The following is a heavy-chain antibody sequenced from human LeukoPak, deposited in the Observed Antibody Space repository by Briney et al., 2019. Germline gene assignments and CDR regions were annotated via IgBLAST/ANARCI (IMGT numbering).Heavy chain of an antibody. Sequence: GRSLRPSCAASGFTFSSYGMHWVRQAPGKGLEWVAVIWYDGSNKYYADSVKGRFTISRDNSRNTLYLQMNSLRAEDTAVYYCARVYSPYYGMDVWGQGTTVTVSS. CDR2: IWYDGSNK. V-gene: IGHV3-33*01. J-gene: IGHJ6*02. CDR1: GFTFSSYG. D-gene: IGHD6-13*01. CDR3: ARVYSPYYGMDV.